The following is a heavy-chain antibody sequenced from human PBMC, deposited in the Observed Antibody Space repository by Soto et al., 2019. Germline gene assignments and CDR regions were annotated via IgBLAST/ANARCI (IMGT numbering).Heavy chain of an antibody. CDR2: INPYRGAT. CDR3: AREHVRPRTGAMDV. D-gene: IGHD1-1*01. J-gene: IGHJ6*02. Sequence: ASVKVSCKASGYSFTDYYMHWVRQAPGQGLEWMGWINPYRGATNYAQKFQGRVTMTRDTSISTAYMELSRLRSDDTAVYWCAREHVRPRTGAMDVCGPGTTVTGFS. CDR1: GYSFTDYY. V-gene: IGHV1-2*02.